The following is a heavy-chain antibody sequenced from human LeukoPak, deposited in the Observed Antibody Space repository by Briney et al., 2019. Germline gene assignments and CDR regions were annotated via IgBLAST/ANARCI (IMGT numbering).Heavy chain of an antibody. J-gene: IGHJ6*03. CDR2: ITGSGGNI. CDR3: AKLALLGIAARYYYMDV. D-gene: IGHD6-6*01. Sequence: GGSLRLSCAASGFTFSSYAMSWVRQAPGKGLEWVSSITGSGGNIYYADSVKGRFTISRDNSKNTLYLQMNSLRAEDTAVYYCAKLALLGIAARYYYMDVWGKGTTVTVSS. CDR1: GFTFSSYA. V-gene: IGHV3-23*01.